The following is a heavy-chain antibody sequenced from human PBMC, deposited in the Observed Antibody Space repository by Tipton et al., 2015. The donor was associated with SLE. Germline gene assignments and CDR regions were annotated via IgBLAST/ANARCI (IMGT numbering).Heavy chain of an antibody. CDR1: GFTFSSHE. J-gene: IGHJ4*02. V-gene: IGHV3-53*04. Sequence: QLVQSGGGLVQPGGSLRLSCVASGFTFSSHEMSWVRQAPGKGLEWVSVIYSGGSTYYADSVKGRFTISRDNSKNTLYLQRNSLGAEDTAVYYCARGGGGGYDYFDYWGQGTLVTVSS. CDR2: IYSGGST. D-gene: IGHD3-16*01. CDR3: ARGGGGGYDYFDY.